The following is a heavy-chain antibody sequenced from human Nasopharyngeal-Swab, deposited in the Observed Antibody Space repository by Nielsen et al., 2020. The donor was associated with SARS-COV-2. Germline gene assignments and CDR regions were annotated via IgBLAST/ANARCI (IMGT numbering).Heavy chain of an antibody. Sequence: GGSLRLSCAASGFTFSSSGMDWVRQAPGKGLEWVAVISYDGSNEYYGDSVKGRFTISRDNSKNTLYLQMNSLRVDDTAVYYCAKDVHGDHGGIDYWGQGILVTVSS. D-gene: IGHD4-17*01. CDR2: ISYDGSNE. J-gene: IGHJ4*02. CDR3: AKDVHGDHGGIDY. CDR1: GFTFSSSG. V-gene: IGHV3-30*18.